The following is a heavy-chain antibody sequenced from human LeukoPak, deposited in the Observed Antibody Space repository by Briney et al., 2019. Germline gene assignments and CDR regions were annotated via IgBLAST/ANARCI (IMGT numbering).Heavy chain of an antibody. V-gene: IGHV3-23*01. CDR2: ISGSGGST. J-gene: IGHJ4*02. CDR1: GFTFSSYA. CDR3: AKDLEWELLPNFDY. D-gene: IGHD1-26*01. Sequence: GGSLRLSCAASGFTFSSYAMSWVRQAPGKGLELVSAISGSGGSTYYADSVKGRFTISRDNSKNTLYLQMNSLRADDTAVYYCAKDLEWELLPNFDYWGQGTLVTVSS.